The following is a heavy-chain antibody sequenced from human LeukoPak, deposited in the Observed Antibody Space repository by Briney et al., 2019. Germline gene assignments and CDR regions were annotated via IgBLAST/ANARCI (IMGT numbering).Heavy chain of an antibody. Sequence: GGSLRLSCAASGFTFSSYSMNWVRHAPGKGLEWVAIINPDGSTTGYVDSVKGRFTIYRDNAKNSLCLQLNSRRAEDTAVYYCVRDPGWGSFDIWGQGTMVTVSS. V-gene: IGHV3-7*01. D-gene: IGHD3-16*01. CDR1: GFTFSSYS. CDR2: INPDGSTT. CDR3: VRDPGWGSFDI. J-gene: IGHJ3*02.